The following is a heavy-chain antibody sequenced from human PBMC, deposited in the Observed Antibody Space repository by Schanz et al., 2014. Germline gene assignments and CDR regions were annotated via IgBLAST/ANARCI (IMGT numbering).Heavy chain of an antibody. CDR2: TSSDGSLK. Sequence: QVQLVESGGCVVQPGRSLRLSCAASGFTFSSYAVHWVRQAPDKGLVWVAVTSSDGSLKYYADSVKGRFTISRDNSRDTVYLQMNSLRGEDTAVYYCARGGRGGYPGRAFDIWGQGTMVTASS. J-gene: IGHJ3*02. D-gene: IGHD5-12*01. CDR1: GFTFSSYA. V-gene: IGHV3-30*04. CDR3: ARGGRGGYPGRAFDI.